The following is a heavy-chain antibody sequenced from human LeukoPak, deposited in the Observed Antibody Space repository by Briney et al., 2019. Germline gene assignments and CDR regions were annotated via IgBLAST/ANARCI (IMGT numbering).Heavy chain of an antibody. Sequence: SETLSLTCTVSGGSISSYYWSWIRQPPGKGLEWIGYIYYSASTNYNPSLKSRVTISVDTSKNQFSLKLSSVTAADTAVYYCARVDSTSWYYYGMDVWGQGTTVTVSS. CDR1: GGSISSYY. D-gene: IGHD6-13*01. CDR3: ARVDSTSWYYYGMDV. J-gene: IGHJ6*02. CDR2: IYYSAST. V-gene: IGHV4-59*01.